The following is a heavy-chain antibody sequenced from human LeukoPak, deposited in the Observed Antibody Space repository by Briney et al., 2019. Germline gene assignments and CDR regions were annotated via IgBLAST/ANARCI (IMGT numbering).Heavy chain of an antibody. V-gene: IGHV3-30*02. D-gene: IGHD4-17*01. CDR3: ATTRTTVTTGFPDY. Sequence: SGGSLRLSCAASGFTFSSYGMHWVRQAPGKGLEWVAFIRYDGSNKYYADSVKGRFTISRDNSKNTLYLQVNSLRAEDTAVYYCATTRTTVTTGFPDYWGQGTLVTVSS. CDR2: IRYDGSNK. J-gene: IGHJ4*02. CDR1: GFTFSSYG.